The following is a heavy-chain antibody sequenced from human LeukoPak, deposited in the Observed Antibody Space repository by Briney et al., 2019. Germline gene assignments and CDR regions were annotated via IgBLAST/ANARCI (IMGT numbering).Heavy chain of an antibody. J-gene: IGHJ4*02. CDR1: GFTFDDYA. Sequence: GRSLRLSCAASGFTFDDYAMHWVRQAPGKGLEWVSGISWNSGSIGYADSVKGRFTISRDNAKNSLYLQMNSLRAEDTALYYCAKVMYRDGYNNPLFDYRGQGTLVTVTS. V-gene: IGHV3-9*01. CDR2: ISWNSGSI. CDR3: AKVMYRDGYNNPLFDY. D-gene: IGHD5-24*01.